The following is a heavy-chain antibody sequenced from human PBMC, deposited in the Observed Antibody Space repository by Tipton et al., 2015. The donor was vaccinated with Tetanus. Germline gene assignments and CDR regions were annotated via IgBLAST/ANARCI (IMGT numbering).Heavy chain of an antibody. CDR1: GFNFGTFW. CDR3: ARDDFWSVRHGMDV. CDR2: IKYDGSEE. V-gene: IGHV3-7*01. J-gene: IGHJ6*02. D-gene: IGHD3-3*01. Sequence: SLRLSCAASGFNFGTFWMTWVRQTPGKGLEGVAKIKYDGSEEYYVDSVKGRFTISRDNAKNSLYLQMNSLRVEDTAVYYCARDDFWSVRHGMDVWGQGTTVTVSS.